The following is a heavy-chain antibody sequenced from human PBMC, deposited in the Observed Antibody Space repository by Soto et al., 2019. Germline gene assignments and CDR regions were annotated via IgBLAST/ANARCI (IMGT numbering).Heavy chain of an antibody. Sequence: RGSLRLSCAASGFTFSSYEMNWVRQAPGKGLEWVSYISSSGSTIYYADSVKGRFTISRDNAKNSLYLQMNSLRAEDTAVYYCARWPIEAAFDIWGQGTMVTVSS. CDR2: ISSSGSTI. CDR1: GFTFSSYE. D-gene: IGHD2-21*01. V-gene: IGHV3-48*03. CDR3: ARWPIEAAFDI. J-gene: IGHJ3*02.